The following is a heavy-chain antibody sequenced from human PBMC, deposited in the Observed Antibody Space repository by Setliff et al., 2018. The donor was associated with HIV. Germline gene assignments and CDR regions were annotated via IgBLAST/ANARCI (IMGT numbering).Heavy chain of an antibody. CDR1: GDSINNYY. D-gene: IGHD3-9*01. Sequence: PSETLSLTCTVSGDSINNYYWSWIRQPPGKGLEWIGYVYSTGSTNSKSSLKSRVTISVDTSKNQFSLKLSSVTAADTAVYYCARVATGPESFDIWGPGTMVTVSS. CDR3: ARVATGPESFDI. V-gene: IGHV4-59*01. CDR2: VYSTGST. J-gene: IGHJ3*02.